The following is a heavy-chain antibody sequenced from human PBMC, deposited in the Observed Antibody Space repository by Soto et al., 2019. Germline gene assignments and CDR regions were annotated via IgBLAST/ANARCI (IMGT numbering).Heavy chain of an antibody. D-gene: IGHD5-18*01. J-gene: IGHJ5*02. Sequence: QVQLVQSGAEVKKPGASVKVSCKASGYTFTGYYMHWVRQAPGQGLEWMGWINPNSGNTKYVQKFQGRVIMTRDTSIRTAYMEMIRLTSDDTAVYYCARGEVDRAPFDPWGQGTLVTVSS. CDR3: ARGEVDRAPFDP. CDR1: GYTFTGYY. V-gene: IGHV1-2*02. CDR2: INPNSGNT.